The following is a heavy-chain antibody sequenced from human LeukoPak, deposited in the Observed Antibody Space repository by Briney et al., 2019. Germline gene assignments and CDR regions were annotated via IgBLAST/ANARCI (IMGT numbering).Heavy chain of an antibody. D-gene: IGHD6-19*01. CDR2: ISSSSSTM. CDR3: TREFHSSGWYFTFAY. V-gene: IGHV3-48*04. Sequence: GGSLRLSCAASGFTFSTYTMNWVRQAPGKGLEWVSSISSSSSTMYYVDSVKGRFTISRDDSKKTAFLQMNSLQTEDTAMYYCTREFHSSGWYFTFAYWGQGALVTVSS. J-gene: IGHJ4*02. CDR1: GFTFSTYT.